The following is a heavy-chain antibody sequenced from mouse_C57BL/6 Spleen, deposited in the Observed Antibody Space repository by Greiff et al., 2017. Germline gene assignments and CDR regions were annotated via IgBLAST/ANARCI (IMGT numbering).Heavy chain of an antibody. CDR2: INPSNGGT. CDR1: GYTFTSYW. D-gene: IGHD2-13*01. J-gene: IGHJ4*01. CDR3: ASSGGYGDYDYAMDY. Sequence: VQLQQPGTELVQPGASVKLSCKASGYTFTSYWMHWVQQRPGQGLEWIGNINPSNGGTNYHEKVKSKATMTVSKSSSTAYMHLSSLTSEDSEVYEGASSGGYGDYDYAMDYWGQGTSVTVSS. V-gene: IGHV1-53*01.